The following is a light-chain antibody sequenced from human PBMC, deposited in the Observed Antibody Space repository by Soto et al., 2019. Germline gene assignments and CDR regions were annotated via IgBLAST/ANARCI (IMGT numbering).Light chain of an antibody. CDR3: CSYAGSSTLV. CDR1: SSDVGGYNY. Sequence: QSVLTQPASVSGSPGQSITISCTGTSSDVGGYNYVSWYQQYPGKAPRLLIYEVTNRPPGVSSRFSGSKSGNTASLTISGLQAEDEADYYCCSYAGSSTLVFGGGTKLTVL. CDR2: EVT. V-gene: IGLV2-23*02. J-gene: IGLJ2*01.